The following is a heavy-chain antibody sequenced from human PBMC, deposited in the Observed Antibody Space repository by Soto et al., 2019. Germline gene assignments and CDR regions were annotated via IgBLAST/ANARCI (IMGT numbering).Heavy chain of an antibody. J-gene: IGHJ4*01. D-gene: IGHD6-13*01. CDR1: GFTFDDYA. Sequence: EVQLVESGGGLVQPGRSLRLSCAGSGFTFDDYAMHWVRQVPGKGLEWVSGISWNSGGIGFADSVKGRFTISRYNAKNSLYLQMKRLRSEDTDFYYCVKTCGVFGSWSFFGQWGKGTLVTVSS. CDR2: ISWNSGGI. CDR3: VKTCGVFGSWSFFGQ. V-gene: IGHV3-9*01.